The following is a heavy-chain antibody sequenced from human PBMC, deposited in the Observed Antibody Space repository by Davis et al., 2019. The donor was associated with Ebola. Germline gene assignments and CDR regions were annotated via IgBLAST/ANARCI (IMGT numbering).Heavy chain of an antibody. CDR3: AKDPNSLAAPLRGYYYYMDV. CDR1: GFTFSSYA. V-gene: IGHV3-23*01. CDR2: ISGSGSDT. D-gene: IGHD6-6*01. J-gene: IGHJ6*03. Sequence: GESLKISCAASGFTFSSYAMSWVRQAPGKGLEWVSAISGSGSDTYYADSVKGRFTISRDNSKNTLYLQMNSLRAEDTAAYYCAKDPNSLAAPLRGYYYYMDVWGKGTTVTVSS.